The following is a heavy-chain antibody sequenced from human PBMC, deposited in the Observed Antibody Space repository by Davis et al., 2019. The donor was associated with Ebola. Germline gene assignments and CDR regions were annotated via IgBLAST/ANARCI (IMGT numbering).Heavy chain of an antibody. CDR2: ISYDGSNK. CDR1: GFTFSSYG. CDR3: AREFESRIAVAGDLPGY. Sequence: PGGSLRLSCAASGFTFSSYGMHWVRQAPGKGLEWVAVISYDGSNKYYADSVKGRFTISRDNSKNTLYLQMNSLRAEDTAVYYCAREFESRIAVAGDLPGYWGQGTLVTVSS. D-gene: IGHD6-19*01. V-gene: IGHV3-30*03. J-gene: IGHJ4*02.